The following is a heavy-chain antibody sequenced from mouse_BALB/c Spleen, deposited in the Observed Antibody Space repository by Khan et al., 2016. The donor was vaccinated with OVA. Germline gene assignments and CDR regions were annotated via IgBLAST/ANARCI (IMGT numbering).Heavy chain of an antibody. D-gene: IGHD1-1*02. J-gene: IGHJ1*01. V-gene: IGHV1-85*01. CDR3: ARHYYGGNLYWYVDV. CDR1: GYTFTSYD. CDR2: IFPGDDST. Sequence: QVQLQQSGAELVKPGASVKLSCKASGYTFTSYDINWVRQRPEQGLEWIGWIFPGDDSTKYNEKFKGKATLTTDKSSSTAYMQLSRLTSEDSAVYFGARHYYGGNLYWYVDVWGAGTTVTVSS.